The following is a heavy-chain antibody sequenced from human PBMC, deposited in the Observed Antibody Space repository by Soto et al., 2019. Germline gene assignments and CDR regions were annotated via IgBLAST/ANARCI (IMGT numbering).Heavy chain of an antibody. D-gene: IGHD1-7*01. Sequence: PGGSLRLSCEDTGSTFSNGWMTWVRQPPGKGLEWVGRIKTNTDGGRIDYAAPVKGRLTISRDDSKNTLYLQMNSLKTEDAGVYYCTTNSGTDFYFYGMEFWGLGTTV. V-gene: IGHV3-15*01. CDR1: GSTFSNGW. CDR2: IKTNTDGGRI. CDR3: TTNSGTDFYFYGMEF. J-gene: IGHJ6*02.